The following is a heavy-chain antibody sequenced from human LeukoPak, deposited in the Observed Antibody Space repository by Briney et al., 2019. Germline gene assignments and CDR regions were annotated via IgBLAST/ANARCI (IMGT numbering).Heavy chain of an antibody. CDR2: VTRSGHYI. CDR3: ARAQRWLRPLDY. CDR1: GFTFSTYT. Sequence: PGGSLRLSCAASGFTFSTYTMKWVRQAPGKGLEWVSSVTRSGHYIYYADSVKGRFTISRDNAKNSLYLQMNSLRAEDTAVYYCARAQRWLRPLDYWGQGTLVTVSS. J-gene: IGHJ4*02. D-gene: IGHD5-24*01. V-gene: IGHV3-21*01.